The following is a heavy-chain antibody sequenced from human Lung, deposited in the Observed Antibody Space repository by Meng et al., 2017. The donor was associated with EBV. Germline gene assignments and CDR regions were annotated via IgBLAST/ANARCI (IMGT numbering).Heavy chain of an antibody. CDR2: ISAYNGNT. D-gene: IGHD5-12*01. Sequence: QVQRVPSAAEGKKPGASVKASCKASGYTLTSYGISWVRQAPGQGLEWMGWISAYNGNTNYAQKLQGRVTMTTDTSTSTAYMELRSLRSDDTAVYYCARNRPRGVATGANWFDPWGQGTLVTVSS. CDR1: GYTLTSYG. V-gene: IGHV1-18*01. J-gene: IGHJ5*02. CDR3: ARNRPRGVATGANWFDP.